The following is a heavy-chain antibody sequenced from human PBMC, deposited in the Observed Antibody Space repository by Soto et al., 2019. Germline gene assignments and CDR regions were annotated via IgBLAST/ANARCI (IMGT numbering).Heavy chain of an antibody. CDR2: ISAYNGNT. V-gene: IGHV1-18*01. CDR3: ARDAASRGRAYYYYMDV. CDR1: GYTFTSYG. D-gene: IGHD2-15*01. Sequence: ASVKVSCKASGYTFTSYGISWVRQAPGQGLEWMGWISAYNGNTNYAQKLQGRVTMTTDTSTSTAYMELRSLRSDDTAVYYCARDAASRGRAYYYYMDVWGKGTTVTISS. J-gene: IGHJ6*03.